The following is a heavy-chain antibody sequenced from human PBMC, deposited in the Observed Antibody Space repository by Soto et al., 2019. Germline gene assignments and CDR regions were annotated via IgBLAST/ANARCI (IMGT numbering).Heavy chain of an antibody. CDR2: IDNAGTDS. J-gene: IGHJ6*04. CDR1: GFTLSGRS. CDR3: ARGWFGPDV. D-gene: IGHD3-10*01. Sequence: EVQLVESGGGLVQPGGSLRLSCAASGFTLSGRSMHWVRQAPGKGLVSVSGIDNAGTDSTYADSVKGRFTSSRDNAKNTLYLQMNSLRVEDTAVYYCARGWFGPDVWGKGTTVTVSP. V-gene: IGHV3-74*01.